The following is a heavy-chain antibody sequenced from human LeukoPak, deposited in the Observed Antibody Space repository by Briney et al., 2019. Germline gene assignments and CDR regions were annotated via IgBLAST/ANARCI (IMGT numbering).Heavy chain of an antibody. Sequence: PGGSLRLSCAASGFTFSRHGMHWVRQAPGKGLEWVAFIQYDESSKYYADSVKGRFTISRDNSKNTLYLQMYSLRAEDTAVYYCAKDYGDYDLDYWGQGTLVTVSS. CDR1: GFTFSRHG. CDR3: AKDYGDYDLDY. D-gene: IGHD4-17*01. V-gene: IGHV3-30*02. CDR2: IQYDESSK. J-gene: IGHJ4*02.